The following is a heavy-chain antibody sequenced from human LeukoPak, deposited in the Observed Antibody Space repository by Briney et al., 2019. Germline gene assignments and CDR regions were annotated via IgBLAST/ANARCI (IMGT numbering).Heavy chain of an antibody. CDR3: ARGEYYDILTGYYKKNWFDP. J-gene: IGHJ5*02. Sequence: SETLSLTCTVSGGSISSRSYYWGWIRQPPGKGLEWIGSIYYSGSTYYNPSLKSRVTISVDTSKNQFSLKLSSVTAADTAVYYCARGEYYDILTGYYKKNWFDPWGQGTLVTVSS. CDR1: GGSISSRSYY. CDR2: IYYSGST. D-gene: IGHD3-9*01. V-gene: IGHV4-39*01.